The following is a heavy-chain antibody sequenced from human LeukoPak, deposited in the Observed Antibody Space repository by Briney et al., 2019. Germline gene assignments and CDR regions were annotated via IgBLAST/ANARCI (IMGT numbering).Heavy chain of an antibody. D-gene: IGHD1-26*01. J-gene: IGHJ4*02. Sequence: GRSLRLSCSASGFTFSSYAMHWLRQAPGKGLKGVAVISYDGSNKYYADSVKGRFTTSRDNSMNTLYLQMNSLRAEDTAVYYCARDHQPPWELLGYWGQGTLVTVSS. CDR3: ARDHQPPWELLGY. V-gene: IGHV3-30-3*01. CDR1: GFTFSSYA. CDR2: ISYDGSNK.